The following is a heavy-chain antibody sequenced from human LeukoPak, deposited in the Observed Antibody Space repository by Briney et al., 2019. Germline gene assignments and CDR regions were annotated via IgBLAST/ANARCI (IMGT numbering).Heavy chain of an antibody. D-gene: IGHD5-12*01. V-gene: IGHV3-30-3*01. Sequence: GSLRLSCAASGFTFSNYAMHWVRQAPGKGLEWVAVISYDGSNKYYADSVKGRFTISRDNSKNTLYLQMNSLRAEDTAVYYCARDSVPLIVATNLDYWGQGTLVTVSS. CDR3: ARDSVPLIVATNLDY. CDR2: ISYDGSNK. J-gene: IGHJ4*02. CDR1: GFTFSNYA.